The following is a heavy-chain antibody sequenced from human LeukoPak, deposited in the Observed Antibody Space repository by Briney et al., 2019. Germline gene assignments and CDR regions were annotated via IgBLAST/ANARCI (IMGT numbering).Heavy chain of an antibody. CDR2: ITGSGDTT. CDR3: ANRRCTSNSCYLAY. J-gene: IGHJ4*02. CDR1: GFTFSAHS. V-gene: IGHV3-23*01. Sequence: PGGSLRLSCAASGFTFSAHSVHWVRQPPGKGLEWVSAITGSGDTTYYAHPVKGRFTISRDNSKNTVYLQMNSLGAEDTAIYYCANRRCTSNSCYLAYWGQGTLVAVSS. D-gene: IGHD2-2*01.